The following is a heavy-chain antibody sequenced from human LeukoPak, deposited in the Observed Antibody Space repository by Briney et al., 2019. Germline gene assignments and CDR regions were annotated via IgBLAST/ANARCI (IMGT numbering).Heavy chain of an antibody. CDR1: GYTFTSYD. CDR2: MNPNSGNT. CDR3: ARLGSGYGYGYFYYYGMDV. J-gene: IGHJ6*02. Sequence: ASVKVSCKASGYTFTSYDINWVRQATGQGLEWMGWMNPNSGNTGYVQKFQGRVTMTRNTSISTAYMELSSLRSEDTAVYYCARLGSGYGYGYFYYYGMDVWGQGTTVTVSS. D-gene: IGHD5-18*01. V-gene: IGHV1-8*01.